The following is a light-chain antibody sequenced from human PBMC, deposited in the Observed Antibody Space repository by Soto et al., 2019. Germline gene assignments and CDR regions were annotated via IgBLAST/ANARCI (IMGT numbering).Light chain of an antibody. Sequence: DIQMTQSPSSLSASVGDRVTITCRASQDIRNGSGWYQQKPGRAPKRLIYAASSLQSGVPSRFSGSGSGTEFTLTISSLQSEDFATYYCLQHNSYPYTFGQGTKLEIK. CDR2: AAS. J-gene: IGKJ2*01. V-gene: IGKV1-17*01. CDR1: QDIRNG. CDR3: LQHNSYPYT.